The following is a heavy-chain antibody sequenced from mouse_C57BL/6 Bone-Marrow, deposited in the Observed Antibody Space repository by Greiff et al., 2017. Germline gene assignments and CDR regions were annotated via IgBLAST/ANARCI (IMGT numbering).Heavy chain of an antibody. V-gene: IGHV1-64*01. Sequence: QVQLQQPGAELVKPGASVKLSCKASGYTFTSYWMHWVKQRPGQGLEWIGMIPPNSGSTNYNEKFKSKATLTVDKSSGTAYMQLSSLTSEDSAVYYCAKRARWLRGFAYWGQGTLVTVSA. D-gene: IGHD2-2*01. CDR3: AKRARWLRGFAY. CDR2: IPPNSGST. J-gene: IGHJ3*01. CDR1: GYTFTSYW.